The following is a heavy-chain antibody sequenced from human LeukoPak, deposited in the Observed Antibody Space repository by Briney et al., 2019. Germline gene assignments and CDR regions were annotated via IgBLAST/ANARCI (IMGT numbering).Heavy chain of an antibody. CDR2: IYYSGST. Sequence: SETLSLTCTVSGGSISSHYWSWIRQPPGKGLEWIGYIYYSGSTNYNPSLKSRVTISVDTSKNQFSLKLSSVTAADTAVYYCARQIAVAGTQWFDPWGQGTLVTVSS. J-gene: IGHJ5*02. D-gene: IGHD6-19*01. V-gene: IGHV4-59*08. CDR3: ARQIAVAGTQWFDP. CDR1: GGSISSHY.